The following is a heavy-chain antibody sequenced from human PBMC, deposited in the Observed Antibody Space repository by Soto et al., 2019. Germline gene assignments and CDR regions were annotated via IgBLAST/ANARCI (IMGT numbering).Heavy chain of an antibody. V-gene: IGHV5-51*01. Sequence: GESLKIACTGSGYSFTSYWIGWVRQMLGKGLEWTGIIYPGDSDSRYSPSFQGQFTIPADKANSTAYLQWSSLKASDTAMDYCARHGAGDGTGGDGFHICGQGTRDTDSS. CDR3: ARHGAGDGTGGDGFHI. D-gene: IGHD2-8*02. CDR1: GYSFTSYW. CDR2: IYPGDSDS. J-gene: IGHJ3*02.